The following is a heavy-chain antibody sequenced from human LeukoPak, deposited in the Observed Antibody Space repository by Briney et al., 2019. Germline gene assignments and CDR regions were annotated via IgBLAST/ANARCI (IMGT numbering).Heavy chain of an antibody. D-gene: IGHD1-14*01. Sequence: GGSLRLSCAASGFTFSSYSMNWVRQAPGKGLEWVSSISSSSSYIYYADSVKGRFTISRDNAKNSLYLQMNSLRAEDTAVYYCARSKPDASNYYYAMDVWGQGTTVTVSS. CDR2: ISSSSSYI. J-gene: IGHJ6*02. CDR1: GFTFSSYS. CDR3: ARSKPDASNYYYAMDV. V-gene: IGHV3-21*01.